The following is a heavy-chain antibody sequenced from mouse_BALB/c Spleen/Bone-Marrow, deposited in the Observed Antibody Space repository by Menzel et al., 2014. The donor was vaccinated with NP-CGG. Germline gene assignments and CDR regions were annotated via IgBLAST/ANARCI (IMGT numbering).Heavy chain of an antibody. CDR2: INPSTGYT. V-gene: IGHV1-7*01. CDR1: GYTFTSYW. D-gene: IGHD2-1*01. CDR3: ARGNPLYAMDY. J-gene: IGHJ4*01. Sequence: QVQLQQSGAELAEPGASVKMSCKASGYTFTSYWMHWVKQRPGQGLEWIGYINPSTGYTDYNQKLNDKATLTADKSSSTAYMQLSSLTSKDSAVYYCARGNPLYAMDYWGQGTSVTVSS.